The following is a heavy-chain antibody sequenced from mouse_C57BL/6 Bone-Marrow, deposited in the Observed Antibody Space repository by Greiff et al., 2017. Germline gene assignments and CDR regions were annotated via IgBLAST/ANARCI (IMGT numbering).Heavy chain of an antibody. J-gene: IGHJ2*01. Sequence: VQLQESGAELVRPGTSVKMSCKASGYTFTNYWIGWAKQRPGHGLEWIGDIFPGGGYTNYNEKFKGKATLTADKSSNTAYMQVSSLTSEDSAIYYCARLYPNCFDYWGQGTTLTVSS. V-gene: IGHV1-63*01. CDR3: ARLYPNCFDY. CDR2: IFPGGGYT. D-gene: IGHD2-12*01. CDR1: GYTFTNYW.